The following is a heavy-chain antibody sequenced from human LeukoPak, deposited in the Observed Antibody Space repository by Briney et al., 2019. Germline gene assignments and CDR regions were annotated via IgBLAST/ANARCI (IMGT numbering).Heavy chain of an antibody. D-gene: IGHD4-11*01. CDR1: GGSISSSSYY. Sequence: SETLSLTCTVSGGSISSSSYYWGWIRQPPGKGLEWIGSIYYSGSTYYNPSLKSRVTISVDTSKNQFSLKLSSVTAADTAVYYCARVCRYSNGNYYYYYMDVWGKGTTVTVSS. V-gene: IGHV4-39*07. CDR2: IYYSGST. CDR3: ARVCRYSNGNYYYYYMDV. J-gene: IGHJ6*03.